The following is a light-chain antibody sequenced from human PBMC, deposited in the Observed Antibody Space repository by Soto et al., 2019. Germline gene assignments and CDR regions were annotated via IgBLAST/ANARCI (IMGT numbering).Light chain of an antibody. CDR1: QFVTKW. J-gene: IGKJ1*01. V-gene: IGKV1-5*03. Sequence: DIQMTQSPSTLSASVGDRVTITCRASQFVTKWLAWYQQKPGKAPNLLIYKASLLGSGDPSRFSGSGSGTQFTSPIPSLQPDAFATYYSQQYNGHSWAFGQGTKGEIK. CDR3: QQYNGHSWA. CDR2: KAS.